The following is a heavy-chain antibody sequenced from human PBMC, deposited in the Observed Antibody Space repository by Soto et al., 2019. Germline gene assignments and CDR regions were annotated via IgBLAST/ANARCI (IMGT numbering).Heavy chain of an antibody. CDR2: IYYSGST. CDR3: ARVAYYDSSGYDASDI. CDR1: GGSISSYY. Sequence: PSETLSLTCTVSGGSISSYYWSWIRQPPGKGLEWIGYIYYSGSTNYNPSLKSRVTISVDTSKNQFSLKLSSVTAADTAVYYCARVAYYDSSGYDASDIWGQGTMVTVSS. J-gene: IGHJ3*02. D-gene: IGHD3-22*01. V-gene: IGHV4-59*01.